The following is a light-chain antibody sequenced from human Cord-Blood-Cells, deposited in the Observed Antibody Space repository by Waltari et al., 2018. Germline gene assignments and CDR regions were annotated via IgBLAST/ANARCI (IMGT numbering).Light chain of an antibody. J-gene: IGLJ1*01. Sequence: SYVLTQPPSVSVAPGKTARITCGGNKIGSKSVHWYQQKPGQAPVLVVYDDSDRPSWIPERFSGSNSGNTATLTISRVEAGDEADYYCQVWDSSSDHYVFGTGTKVTVL. CDR3: QVWDSSSDHYV. V-gene: IGLV3-21*03. CDR1: KIGSKS. CDR2: DDS.